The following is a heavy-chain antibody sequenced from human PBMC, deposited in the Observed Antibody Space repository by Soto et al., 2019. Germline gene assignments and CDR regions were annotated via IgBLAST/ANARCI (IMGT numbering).Heavy chain of an antibody. CDR2: ISGSGGST. CDR3: AKVRGTFTPGTVTPYFDY. J-gene: IGHJ4*02. V-gene: IGHV3-23*01. CDR1: GFTFSSYA. Sequence: GGSLRLSCAASGFTFSSYAMSWVRQAPGKGLEWVSAISGSGGSTYYADSVKGRFTISRDNSKNTLYLQMNSLRAEDTAVYYCAKVRGTFTPGTVTPYFDYWGQGTLVTVSS. D-gene: IGHD4-4*01.